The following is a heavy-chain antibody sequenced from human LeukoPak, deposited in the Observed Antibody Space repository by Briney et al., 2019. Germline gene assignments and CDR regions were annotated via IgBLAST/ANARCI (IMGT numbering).Heavy chain of an antibody. Sequence: SETLSLTCTVSGGSISSGGYYWSWIRQHPGKGLEWIGYIYYSGSTYYNPSLKSRVTISVDTSKNQFSLKLSSVTAADTAVYYCARGAIYDSSGSEFDYWGQGTLVTVSS. D-gene: IGHD3-22*01. CDR1: GGSISSGGYY. V-gene: IGHV4-31*03. CDR2: IYYSGST. J-gene: IGHJ4*02. CDR3: ARGAIYDSSGSEFDY.